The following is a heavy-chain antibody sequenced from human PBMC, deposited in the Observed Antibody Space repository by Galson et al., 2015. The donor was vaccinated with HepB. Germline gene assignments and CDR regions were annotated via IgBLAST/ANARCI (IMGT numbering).Heavy chain of an antibody. V-gene: IGHV4-30-2*01. CDR3: AGGSSYGYTFYYYGVDV. CDR2: IYHSGST. J-gene: IGHJ6*02. CDR1: GGSISSDGYS. D-gene: IGHD5-18*01. Sequence: TLSLTCAVSGGSISSDGYSWSWIRQPPGKGLEWVGYIYHSGSTYYNPSLKSRVAISVDRSKNQFSLKLSSVTAADTAVYYCAGGSSYGYTFYYYGVDVWGQGTTVTVSS.